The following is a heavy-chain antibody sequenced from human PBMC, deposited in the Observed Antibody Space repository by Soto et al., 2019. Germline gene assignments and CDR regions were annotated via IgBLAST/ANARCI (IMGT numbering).Heavy chain of an antibody. CDR3: ARAISSGWIYYGMDV. J-gene: IGHJ6*02. CDR2: IIPILGIA. V-gene: IGHV1-69*02. CDR1: GGTFSSYT. Sequence: QVQLVQSGAEVKKPGSSVKVSCKASGGTFSSYTISWVRQAPGQGLEWMGRIIPILGIANYAQKFQGRVTITADKSTSTAYMELSSLRSADTAVYYCARAISSGWIYYGMDVWGQGTTVTVSS. D-gene: IGHD6-19*01.